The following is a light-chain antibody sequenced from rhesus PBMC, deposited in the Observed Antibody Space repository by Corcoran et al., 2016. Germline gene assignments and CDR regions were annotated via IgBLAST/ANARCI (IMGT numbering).Light chain of an antibody. CDR2: EVN. CDR1: NSDIGIYNF. CDR3: SSYAGRNSNGV. J-gene: IGLJ2*01. V-gene: IGLV2-32*02. Sequence: QAALTQPRAVSGSPGQSVTFSCTVTNSDIGIYNFVSWYQQLPGTAPKLLIYEVNKRPSGVSHRFSGSKSGNTASLTISGLQTEDEGDYSCSSYAGRNSNGVFGGGTRLTVL.